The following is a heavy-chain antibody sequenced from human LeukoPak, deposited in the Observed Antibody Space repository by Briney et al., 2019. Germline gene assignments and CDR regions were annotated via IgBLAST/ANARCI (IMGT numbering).Heavy chain of an antibody. D-gene: IGHD2-8*02. Sequence: PGESLKISCKGSGYTFINYWICWVRQMPGKGLEWMGSIYPGDSDTRYSPSFEGQVTISVDKSISTAYLQWSSLKASDTTIYYCARSPTPSTGIHQRAFDIWGQGTTVTVSS. CDR1: GYTFINYW. CDR3: ARSPTPSTGIHQRAFDI. CDR2: IYPGDSDT. J-gene: IGHJ3*02. V-gene: IGHV5-51*01.